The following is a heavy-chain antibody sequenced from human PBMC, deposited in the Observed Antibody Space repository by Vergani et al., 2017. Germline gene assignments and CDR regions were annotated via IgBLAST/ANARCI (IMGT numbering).Heavy chain of an antibody. CDR1: GSTFTGYY. CDR3: ARDRTGYCSGGSCRRGGMDV. V-gene: IGHV1-2*04. Sequence: QVQLVQSGAEVKKPGASVQVSCKASGSTFTGYYMHWVRQAPGQGLEWMGWINPNSGGTNYAQKFQGWVTMTRDTSISTAYMELSRLRSDDTAVYYCARDRTGYCSGGSCRRGGMDVWGQGTTVTVSS. CDR2: INPNSGGT. J-gene: IGHJ6*02. D-gene: IGHD2-15*01.